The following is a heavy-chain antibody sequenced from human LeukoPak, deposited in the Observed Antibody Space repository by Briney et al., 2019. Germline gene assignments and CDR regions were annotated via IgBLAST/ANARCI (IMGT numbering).Heavy chain of an antibody. D-gene: IGHD4-17*01. Sequence: GGSLRHSCAASGFTFSTYSMNWVRQAPGKGLEWVSFISSSSNYIYYVDSVKGRFTISRDNAKNSLYLQMNSLRAEDTAVYYCARDYPMTTVTPYDYWGQGTLVTVSS. CDR2: ISSSSNYI. CDR1: GFTFSTYS. J-gene: IGHJ4*02. V-gene: IGHV3-21*01. CDR3: ARDYPMTTVTPYDY.